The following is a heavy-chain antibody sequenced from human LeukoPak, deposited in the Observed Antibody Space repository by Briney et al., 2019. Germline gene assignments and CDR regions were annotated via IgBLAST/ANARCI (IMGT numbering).Heavy chain of an antibody. J-gene: IGHJ6*04. CDR2: IKQDGSEK. CDR1: GFTFSSYG. D-gene: IGHD3-10*02. V-gene: IGHV3-7*01. CDR3: AELGITMIGGV. Sequence: GGSLRLSCASSGFTFSSYGMHWVRQAPGKGLEWVANIKQDGSEKYYVDSVKGRFTISRDNAKNSLYLQMNSLRAEDTAVYYCAELGITMIGGVWGKGTTVTISS.